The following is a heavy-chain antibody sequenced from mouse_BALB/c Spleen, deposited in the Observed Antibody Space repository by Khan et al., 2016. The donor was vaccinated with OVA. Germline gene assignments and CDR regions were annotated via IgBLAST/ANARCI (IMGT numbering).Heavy chain of an antibody. Sequence: QVQLKQSGPGLVAPSQCLSLTCTVSGFSLTSYGVPWVRQPPGKGLEWLVVIWSDGGTNYYSVIKSRLFIINDNSKSQVFLKMNSLQTDDTAIYYCARWFEGYYYLYAMDYWGQGTSVTVSS. CDR2: IWSDGGT. J-gene: IGHJ4*01. CDR3: ARWFEGYYYLYAMDY. D-gene: IGHD1-1*01. V-gene: IGHV2-6*02. CDR1: GFSLTSYG.